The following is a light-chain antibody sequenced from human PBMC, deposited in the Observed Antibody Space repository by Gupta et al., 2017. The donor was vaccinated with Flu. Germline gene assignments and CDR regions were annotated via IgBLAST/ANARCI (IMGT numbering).Light chain of an antibody. J-gene: IGLJ2*01. V-gene: IGLV2-8*01. CDR2: DLN. CDR3: SSDAGTNNLV. Sequence: SVTISCTGSSSDVGGYNFVSWYQQHAGKAPKLMIYDLNRRPSGVPVRFSGSRSGNTASLTVSGRQAEEEADYYCSSDAGTNNLVFGGGTRLTVL. CDR1: SSDVGGYNF.